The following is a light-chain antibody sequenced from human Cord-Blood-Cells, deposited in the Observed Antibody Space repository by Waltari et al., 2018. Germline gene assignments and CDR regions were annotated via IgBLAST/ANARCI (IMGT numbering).Light chain of an antibody. V-gene: IGKV1-39*01. CDR2: AAC. Sequence: GDRVTITCRASQSISSYLNWYQQKPGKAPKLLIYAACSLQSGVPSRFSGSGSGTDFSLTISSLQPEAFATYYCQQSYSTPITFGQGTRLGIK. J-gene: IGKJ5*01. CDR1: QSISSY. CDR3: QQSYSTPIT.